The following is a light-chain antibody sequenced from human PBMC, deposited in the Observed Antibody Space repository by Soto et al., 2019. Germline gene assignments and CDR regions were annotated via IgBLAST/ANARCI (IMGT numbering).Light chain of an antibody. V-gene: IGLV1-44*01. CDR2: GNN. Sequence: QPVLTHPPSWTEVAGGGRSISYSGSSSNIGSNTVNWYQQLPETAPKLLILGNNQRPSGVPDRFSGSKSGTSASLAISGLQSEDEADYYCAAWDDSLNGFVFGTGTKVTV. J-gene: IGLJ1*01. CDR3: AAWDDSLNGFV. CDR1: SSNIGSNT.